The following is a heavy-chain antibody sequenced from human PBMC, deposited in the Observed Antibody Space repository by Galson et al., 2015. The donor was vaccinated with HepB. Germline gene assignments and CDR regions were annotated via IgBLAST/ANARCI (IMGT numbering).Heavy chain of an antibody. J-gene: IGHJ3*02. Sequence: SVKVSCKVSGYTLTELSMHWVRQAPGKGLEWMGGFDPEDGDTIYAQKFQGRVTMTEDTSTDTAYMELSSLRSEDTAVYYCATELNYYGSGLGAFDIWGQGTMVTVSS. CDR1: GYTLTELS. CDR2: FDPEDGDT. D-gene: IGHD3-10*01. V-gene: IGHV1-24*01. CDR3: ATELNYYGSGLGAFDI.